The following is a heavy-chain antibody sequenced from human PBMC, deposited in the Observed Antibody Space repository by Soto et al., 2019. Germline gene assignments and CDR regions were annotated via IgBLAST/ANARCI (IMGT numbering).Heavy chain of an antibody. CDR3: AKSRDAYNFYFYYGMDV. Sequence: SVKVSCKASGGTFSSYAISWVRQAPGQGLEWMGGIIPIFGTANYAQKFQGRVTITADESTSTAYMELSSLRSEDTAVYFCAKSRDAYNFYFYYGMDVWGQGTAVTVSS. CDR2: IIPIFGTA. J-gene: IGHJ6*02. CDR1: GGTFSSYA. D-gene: IGHD2-2*01. V-gene: IGHV1-69*13.